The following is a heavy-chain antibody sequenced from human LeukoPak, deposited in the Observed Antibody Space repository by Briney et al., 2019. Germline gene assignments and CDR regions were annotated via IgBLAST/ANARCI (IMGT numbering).Heavy chain of an antibody. V-gene: IGHV3-7*01. J-gene: IGHJ6*03. D-gene: IGHD6-6*01. Sequence: GGSLRLSCAASGFTFSSYCMRWVRQAPGKGLEWVANIKQDGSEKYYVDSVKGRFTISRDNAKNSLYLQMNSLRAEDTAVYYCAKQLVYYYYYYMDVWGKGTTVTVSS. CDR3: AKQLVYYYYYYMDV. CDR2: IKQDGSEK. CDR1: GFTFSSYC.